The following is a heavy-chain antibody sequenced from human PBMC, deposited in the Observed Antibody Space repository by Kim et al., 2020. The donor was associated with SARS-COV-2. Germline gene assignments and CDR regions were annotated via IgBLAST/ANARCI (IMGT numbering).Heavy chain of an antibody. CDR3: ARWEPNHIWFGGHYFDY. V-gene: IGHV4-34*01. CDR1: GGSFSGYY. CDR2: INHSGST. D-gene: IGHD3-10*01. J-gene: IGHJ4*02. Sequence: SETLSLTCAVYGGSFSGYYWSWIRQPPGKGLEWIGEINHSGSTNYNPSLKSRVTISVDTSKNQFSLKLSSVTAADTAVYYCARWEPNHIWFGGHYFDYWGQRTLVTVSS.